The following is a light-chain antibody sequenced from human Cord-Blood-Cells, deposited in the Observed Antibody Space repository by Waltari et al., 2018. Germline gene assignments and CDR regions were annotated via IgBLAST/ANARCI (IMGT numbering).Light chain of an antibody. V-gene: IGKV2-28*01. CDR1: QSLLHSNGYNY. CDR2: LGS. Sequence: DIVMIQSPLSLPVTPGEPASIPCRPSQSLLHSNGYNYLDWYLQKPGQSPQLLIYLGSNRASGVPDRFSGSGSGTDFTLKISRVEAEDVGVYYCMQALQTPRTFGQGTKLEIK. CDR3: MQALQTPRT. J-gene: IGKJ2*01.